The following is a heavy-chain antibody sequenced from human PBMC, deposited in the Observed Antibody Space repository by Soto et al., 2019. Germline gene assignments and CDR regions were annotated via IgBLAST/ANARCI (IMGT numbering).Heavy chain of an antibody. Sequence: EVQLVESGGGLVQPGRSLRLSCAASGFTFDDYAMHWVRQAPGKGLEWVSGISWNSGSIGYADSVKGRFTISRDNAKNSLYLQMNSLRAEDTALYYCAKARGGSRGWGSFDYWGQGTLVTVSS. V-gene: IGHV3-9*01. CDR1: GFTFDDYA. CDR2: ISWNSGSI. D-gene: IGHD6-19*01. J-gene: IGHJ4*02. CDR3: AKARGGSRGWGSFDY.